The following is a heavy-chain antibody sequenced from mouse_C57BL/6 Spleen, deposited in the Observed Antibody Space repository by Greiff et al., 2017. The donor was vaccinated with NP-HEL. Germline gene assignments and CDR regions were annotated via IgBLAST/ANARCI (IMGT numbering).Heavy chain of an antibody. Sequence: QVQLKQSGPELVKPGASVKISCKASGYSFTSYYIHWVKQRPGQGLEWIGWIYPGSGNTKYNEKFKGKATLTADTSSSTAYMQLSSLTSEDSAVYYCARRAGWYFDVWGTGTTVTVSS. CDR2: IYPGSGNT. D-gene: IGHD3-3*01. CDR1: GYSFTSYY. CDR3: ARRAGWYFDV. V-gene: IGHV1-66*01. J-gene: IGHJ1*03.